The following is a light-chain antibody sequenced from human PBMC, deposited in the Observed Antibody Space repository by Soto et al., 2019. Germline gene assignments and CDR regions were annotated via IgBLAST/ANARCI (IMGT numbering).Light chain of an antibody. V-gene: IGKV3-20*01. CDR1: QSVSSSY. Sequence: EIGLSQSPCTLPLSPGERATLSCRASQSVSSSYLACYQQKPGHAPRRLIYGASTRASGIPARFSGSGSGTDFTIISSRLEDEDFVVFYWQRYGRQEITFGQGTRLAIK. CDR2: GAS. J-gene: IGKJ5*01. CDR3: QRYGRQEIT.